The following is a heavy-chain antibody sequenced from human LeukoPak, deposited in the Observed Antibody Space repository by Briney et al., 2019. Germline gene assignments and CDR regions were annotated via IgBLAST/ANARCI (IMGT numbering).Heavy chain of an antibody. Sequence: GGSLRLSCAASGFTFSNYAMYWVRQAPGKGLEWVTIIWYDGSNKNYADSVKGRFIISRDNAKNSLYLQMNSLRTEDTAVYYCARERPGEDTFDIWGQGTMVTVSS. J-gene: IGHJ3*02. CDR1: GFTFSNYA. D-gene: IGHD7-27*01. CDR2: IWYDGSNK. CDR3: ARERPGEDTFDI. V-gene: IGHV3-33*01.